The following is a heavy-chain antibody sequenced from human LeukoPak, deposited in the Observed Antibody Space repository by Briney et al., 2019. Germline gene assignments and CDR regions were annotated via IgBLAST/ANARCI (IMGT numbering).Heavy chain of an antibody. Sequence: GGSLRLSCTTSGFNFSIYPMTWVRQAPGKGLEWVSAISGSGGSTYYADSAKGRFTISRDNSKNTLYLQMNSLGVEDTAVYYCAKGTFDWSFPLYFDSWGQGILVTASS. J-gene: IGHJ4*02. CDR3: AKGTFDWSFPLYFDS. CDR2: ISGSGGST. V-gene: IGHV3-23*01. CDR1: GFNFSIYP. D-gene: IGHD3-9*01.